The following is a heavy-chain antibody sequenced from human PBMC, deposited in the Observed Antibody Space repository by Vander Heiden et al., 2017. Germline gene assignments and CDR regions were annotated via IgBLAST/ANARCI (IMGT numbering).Heavy chain of an antibody. Sequence: EVQLLESGGGLVRPGQSLRLSCEASGFTVANHAMHWVRQVAGKGLEWVSGINWSGEFIGYAASVRGRFTMSRDNAENVVYLQMTSLRPEDTAFYYCAKGYGDSYPHYFNDWGQGTLVTVS. J-gene: IGHJ4*02. CDR2: INWSGEFI. D-gene: IGHD5-18*01. CDR1: GFTVANHA. CDR3: AKGYGDSYPHYFND. V-gene: IGHV3-9*01.